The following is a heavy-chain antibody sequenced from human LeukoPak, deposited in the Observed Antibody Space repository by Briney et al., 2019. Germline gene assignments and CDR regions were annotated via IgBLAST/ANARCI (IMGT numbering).Heavy chain of an antibody. V-gene: IGHV4-34*01. CDR1: GGSFSGYY. CDR2: INHSGST. D-gene: IGHD3-22*01. CDR3: ARARYSDASSGYSNY. J-gene: IGHJ4*02. Sequence: SETLSLTCAVYGGSFSGYYWSWIRQPPGKGLEWIGEINHSGSTNYNPSLKSRVTISVDTSKNQFSLKLSSVTAADTAVYYCARARYSDASSGYSNYWGQGTLVTVSS.